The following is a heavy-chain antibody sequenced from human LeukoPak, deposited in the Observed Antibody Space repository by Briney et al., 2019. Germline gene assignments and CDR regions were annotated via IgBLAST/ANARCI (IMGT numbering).Heavy chain of an antibody. J-gene: IGHJ4*02. D-gene: IGHD1-20*01. Sequence: ASVKVSCKASGYTFTNYYIHWVRQAPGQGLEWMGIINPSDGSTGYAQKFQGRVTMTRDTSITTAYMELSGLRSDDTAVYYCAKGSYNWNEFDYWGQGTLVTVSS. CDR3: AKGSYNWNEFDY. CDR1: GYTFTNYY. V-gene: IGHV1-46*01. CDR2: INPSDGST.